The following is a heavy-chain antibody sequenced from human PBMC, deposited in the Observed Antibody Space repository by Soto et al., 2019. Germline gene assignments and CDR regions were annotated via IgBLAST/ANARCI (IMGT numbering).Heavy chain of an antibody. J-gene: IGHJ6*02. CDR1: GGTFSNYA. Sequence: SVKVSCKASGGTFSNYAINWVRQAPGQGLEWMGGIIPFFGTANHAQKFQGRVTITADESTSTAYMELSSLRSEDTAVYHCAKKVLGYAAHSDALNVWGQGTTVTVSS. CDR3: AKKVLGYAAHSDALNV. D-gene: IGHD5-12*01. CDR2: IIPFFGTA. V-gene: IGHV1-69*13.